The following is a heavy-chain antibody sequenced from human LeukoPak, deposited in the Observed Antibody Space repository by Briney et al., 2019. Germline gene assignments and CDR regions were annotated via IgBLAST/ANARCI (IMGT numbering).Heavy chain of an antibody. D-gene: IGHD6-19*01. CDR2: IDPSDSYT. CDR1: GYSFTSYW. J-gene: IGHJ4*02. CDR3: ARHRYSSGWSDYFDY. V-gene: IGHV5-10-1*01. Sequence: GESLKISCKGSGYSFTSYWISWVRPMPGKGLEWMGRIDPSDSYTNYSPSFQGHVTISADKSISTAYLQWSSLKASDTAMYYGARHRYSSGWSDYFDYWGQGTLVTVSS.